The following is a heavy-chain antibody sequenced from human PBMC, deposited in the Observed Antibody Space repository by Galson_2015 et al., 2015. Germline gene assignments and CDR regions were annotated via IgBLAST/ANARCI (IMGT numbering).Heavy chain of an antibody. V-gene: IGHV3-9*01. D-gene: IGHD3-22*01. CDR2: INWNSGSI. CDR1: GFAFDDYA. J-gene: IGHJ4*02. CDR3: AKDSAVVVTLYYFDY. Sequence: SLRLSCAASGFAFDDYAMHWVRQAPGKGLEWVSGINWNSGSIGYADSVKGRFTISRDNAKNSLYLHMNSLRAEDTALYYCAKDSAVVVTLYYFDYWGQGTLVTVSS.